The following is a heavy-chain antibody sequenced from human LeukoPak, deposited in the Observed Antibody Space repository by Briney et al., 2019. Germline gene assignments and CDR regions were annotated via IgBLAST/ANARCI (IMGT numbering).Heavy chain of an antibody. Sequence: GGSLRLSCAASGLTFSSYWMSWVRQAPGKGLEWVANIKQDGSEKYYVDSVKGRFTISRDNAKNSLYLQMNSLRAEDTAVYYCARGSMVRGRAYFDYWGQGTLVTVSS. CDR2: IKQDGSEK. D-gene: IGHD3-10*01. J-gene: IGHJ4*02. CDR3: ARGSMVRGRAYFDY. V-gene: IGHV3-7*01. CDR1: GLTFSSYW.